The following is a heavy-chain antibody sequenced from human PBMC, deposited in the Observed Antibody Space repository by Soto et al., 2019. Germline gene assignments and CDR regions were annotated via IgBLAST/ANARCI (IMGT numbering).Heavy chain of an antibody. V-gene: IGHV4-30-4*01. CDR1: GGSISSGDYY. J-gene: IGHJ5*02. Sequence: SETLSLTCTVSGGSISSGDYYWSWIRQPPGKGLEWIGYIYYSGSTYYNPSLKSRVTISVATSKNQLSLKLSSVTAADTAVYYCAGDLAGTWANWFDPRGQGTLVAVSS. CDR3: AGDLAGTWANWFDP. D-gene: IGHD1-7*01. CDR2: IYYSGST.